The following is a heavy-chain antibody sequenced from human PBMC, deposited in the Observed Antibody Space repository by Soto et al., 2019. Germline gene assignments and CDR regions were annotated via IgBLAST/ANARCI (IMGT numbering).Heavy chain of an antibody. V-gene: IGHV3-21*01. Sequence: EVQLVESGGGLVKPGGSLRLSCAASGFTFSSYSMNWVRQAPGKGLEWVSSISSSSSYIYYADSVKGRFTISRDNAKNSLYLQRNSLRAQDTAMYYCARDGEVVSSPIDIWGQGTIVTASS. CDR2: ISSSSSYI. CDR1: GFTFSSYS. CDR3: ARDGEVVSSPIDI. J-gene: IGHJ3*02. D-gene: IGHD3-22*01.